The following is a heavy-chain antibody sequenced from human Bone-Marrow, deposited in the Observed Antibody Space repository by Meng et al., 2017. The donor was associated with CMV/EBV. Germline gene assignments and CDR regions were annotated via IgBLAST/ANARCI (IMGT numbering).Heavy chain of an antibody. V-gene: IGHV3-7*01. CDR1: GFTFSSYG. J-gene: IGHJ6*02. CDR2: IKQDGSEK. Sequence: GGSLRLSCAASGFTFSSYGMHWVRQAPGKGLEWVANIKQDGSEKYYVDSVKGRFTISRDNAKNSLYLQMNSLRAEDTAVYYCARDDYYDSSGYYWRYYYGMDVWGQGTTVTVSS. CDR3: ARDDYYDSSGYYWRYYYGMDV. D-gene: IGHD3-22*01.